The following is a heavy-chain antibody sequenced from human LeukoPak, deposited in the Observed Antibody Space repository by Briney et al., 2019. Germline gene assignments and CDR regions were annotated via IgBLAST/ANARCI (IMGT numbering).Heavy chain of an antibody. D-gene: IGHD6-13*01. J-gene: IGHJ5*02. CDR1: GFTFSSYS. CDR2: ISGSSSYM. V-gene: IGHV3-21*01. Sequence: PGGSLRLSCAASGFTFSSYSMNWVRQAPGKGLEWVACISGSSSYMYYADSVKGRFTVSRDNAKNSLYLQMNSLRAEDTAVYYCARGVDSSSWYWWFDPWGQGTLVTVSS. CDR3: ARGVDSSSWYWWFDP.